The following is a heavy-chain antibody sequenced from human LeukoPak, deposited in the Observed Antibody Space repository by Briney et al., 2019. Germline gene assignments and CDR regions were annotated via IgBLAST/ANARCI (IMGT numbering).Heavy chain of an antibody. CDR1: GGTFSSYA. D-gene: IGHD2/OR15-2a*01. Sequence: ASVKVSCKASGGTFSSYAISWVRQAPGQGLEWMGGIIPIFGTANYAQKFQGRVAITADKSTSTAYMELSSLRSEDTAVYYCAGTTTPFDIWGQGTMVTVSS. CDR3: AGTTTPFDI. J-gene: IGHJ3*02. CDR2: IIPIFGTA. V-gene: IGHV1-69*06.